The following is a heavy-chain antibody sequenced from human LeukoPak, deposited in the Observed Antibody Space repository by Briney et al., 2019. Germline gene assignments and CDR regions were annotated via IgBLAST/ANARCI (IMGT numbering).Heavy chain of an antibody. V-gene: IGHV3-21*01. CDR2: ISSSGTYI. CDR1: GFTFSTYS. D-gene: IGHD5-24*01. Sequence: GGSLRLSCAASGFTFSTYSMNWVRQAPGRGLEWVSSISSSGTYIYYADSMRGRFTISRDNSKNSLYLQMNSLRDEDTAVYYCASSFPRRDDYISNYFDYWGQGTLVTVSS. J-gene: IGHJ4*02. CDR3: ASSFPRRDDYISNYFDY.